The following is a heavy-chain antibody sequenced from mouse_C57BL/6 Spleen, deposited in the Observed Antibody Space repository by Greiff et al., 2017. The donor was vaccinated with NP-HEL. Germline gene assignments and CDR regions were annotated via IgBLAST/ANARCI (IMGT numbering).Heavy chain of an antibody. V-gene: IGHV5-17*01. CDR1: GFTFSDYG. CDR2: ISSGSSTI. D-gene: IGHD2-3*01. Sequence: DVKLVESGGGLVKPGGSLKLSCAASGFTFSDYGMHWVRQAPEKGLEWVAYISSGSSTIYYADTVKGRFTISRDNAKNTLFLQMTSLRSEDTAMYYCARNYDGYYRSYAMDYWGQGTSVTVSS. J-gene: IGHJ4*01. CDR3: ARNYDGYYRSYAMDY.